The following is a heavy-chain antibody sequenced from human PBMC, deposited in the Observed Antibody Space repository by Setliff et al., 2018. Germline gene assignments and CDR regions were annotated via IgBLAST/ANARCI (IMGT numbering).Heavy chain of an antibody. D-gene: IGHD2-15*01. V-gene: IGHV1-18*01. Sequence: ASVKVSCKTSGFSFSTFGFSWVRQAPGQGLEWMGWISPYSGETNYAQKFQDRLSVTAXXXSKTTYMXXRSLTSDDTAVYFCTRSRAPRVVLAADFDLWGQGTLVTVSS. CDR1: GFSFSTFG. J-gene: IGHJ4*02. CDR2: ISPYSGET. CDR3: TRSRAPRVVLAADFDL.